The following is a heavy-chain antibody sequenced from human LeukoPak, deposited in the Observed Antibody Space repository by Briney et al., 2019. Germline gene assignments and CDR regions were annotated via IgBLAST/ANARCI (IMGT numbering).Heavy chain of an antibody. CDR2: IYYSGST. CDR3: ARASEYCSSTSCYNWFDP. J-gene: IGHJ5*02. D-gene: IGHD2-2*01. Sequence: PSETLSLTCTVSGGSISSGGYYWGWIRQHPGKGLEWIGYIYYSGSTYYNPSLKSRVTISVDTSKNQFSLKLSSVTAADTAVYYCARASEYCSSTSCYNWFDPWGQGTLVTVSS. V-gene: IGHV4-31*03. CDR1: GGSISSGGYY.